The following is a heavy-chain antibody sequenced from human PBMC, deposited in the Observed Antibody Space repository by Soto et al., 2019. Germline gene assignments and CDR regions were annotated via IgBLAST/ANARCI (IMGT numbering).Heavy chain of an antibody. CDR2: VSRSGDNT. CDR3: AKCVGDYEISTGYPTFGS. J-gene: IGHJ4*02. D-gene: IGHD3-9*01. CDR1: GFTISSYA. Sequence: PWGSLTLSCAASGFTISSYAMSWVRQAPGEGLEWVSAVSRSGDNTYHADSVKGRFTIARDNTKNTLYLQRNSLRADDTAVYYCAKCVGDYEISTGYPTFGSWGQGTLVTVSS. V-gene: IGHV3-23*01.